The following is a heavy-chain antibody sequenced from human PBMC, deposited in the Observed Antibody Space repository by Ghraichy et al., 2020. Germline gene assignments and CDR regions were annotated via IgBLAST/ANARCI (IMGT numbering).Heavy chain of an antibody. CDR3: AKDYRYSTNWYYFDY. Sequence: GGSLRLSCAASGFTFSHYAMSWVRQAPGKGLEWVSSISGSGEDSYYADSVKGRFTISRDSSTNTLYLQLNSLRTEDTAVYYCAKDYRYSTNWYYFDYWGQGTLVTVSA. V-gene: IGHV3-23*01. D-gene: IGHD6-13*01. CDR2: ISGSGEDS. CDR1: GFTFSHYA. J-gene: IGHJ4*02.